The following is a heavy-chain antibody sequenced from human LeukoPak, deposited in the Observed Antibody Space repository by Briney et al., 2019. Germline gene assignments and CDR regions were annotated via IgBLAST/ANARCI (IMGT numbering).Heavy chain of an antibody. CDR2: ISSSGSTI. J-gene: IGHJ3*02. Sequence: GGSLRLSCAASGFTFSSYSMNWVRQAPGKGLEWVSYISSSGSTIYYADSVKGRFTISRDNAKNSLYLQMNSLRAEDTAVYYCARWSPTMVRGVIITDDAFDIWGQGTMVTVSS. CDR3: ARWSPTMVRGVIITDDAFDI. D-gene: IGHD3-10*01. CDR1: GFTFSSYS. V-gene: IGHV3-48*04.